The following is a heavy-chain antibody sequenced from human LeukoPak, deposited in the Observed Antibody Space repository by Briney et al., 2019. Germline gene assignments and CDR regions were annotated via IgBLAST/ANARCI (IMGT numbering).Heavy chain of an antibody. V-gene: IGHV3-74*01. CDR1: GFAFRNYW. Sequence: GGSLRLSCAASGFAFRNYWMHWVRQGPGKGLLWVSRINRDGRATSYADSVKGRFTIPRDNAKNTLYLQMNSLRAEDTAVYYCARDPYDILTGPYFDYWGQGTLVTVS. CDR2: INRDGRAT. J-gene: IGHJ4*02. CDR3: ARDPYDILTGPYFDY. D-gene: IGHD3-9*01.